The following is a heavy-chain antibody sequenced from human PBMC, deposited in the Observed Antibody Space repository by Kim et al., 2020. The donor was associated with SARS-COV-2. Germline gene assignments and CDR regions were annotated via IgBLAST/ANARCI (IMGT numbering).Heavy chain of an antibody. Sequence: GGSLRLSCAASGFTFSSYSMNWVRQAPGKGLEWVSSISSSSSYIYYADSVKGRFTISRDNAKNSLYLQMNSLRAEDTAVYYCARETGNYYDSSGYYYYYYGMDVWGQGTTVTVSS. J-gene: IGHJ6*02. V-gene: IGHV3-21*01. CDR1: GFTFSSYS. CDR2: ISSSSSYI. D-gene: IGHD3-22*01. CDR3: ARETGNYYDSSGYYYYYYGMDV.